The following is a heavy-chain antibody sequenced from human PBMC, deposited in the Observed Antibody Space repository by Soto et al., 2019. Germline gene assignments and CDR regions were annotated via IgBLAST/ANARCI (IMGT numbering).Heavy chain of an antibody. V-gene: IGHV4-4*02. D-gene: IGHD6-13*01. CDR3: ARDRGVAAAGTDFTGWFDP. CDR2: IYHSGST. Sequence: SETLSLTCAVSGGSISSSNWWSWVRQPPGKGLEWIGEIYHSGSTNYNPSLKSRVTISVDKSKNQFSLKLSSVTAADTAVYYCARDRGVAAAGTDFTGWFDPWGHGTLVTVSS. J-gene: IGHJ5*02. CDR1: GGSISSSNW.